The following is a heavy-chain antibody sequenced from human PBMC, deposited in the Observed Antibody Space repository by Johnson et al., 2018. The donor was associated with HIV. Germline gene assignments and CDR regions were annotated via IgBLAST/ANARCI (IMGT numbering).Heavy chain of an antibody. D-gene: IGHD4-17*01. CDR3: ARDGTTGPSGDAFDI. J-gene: IGHJ3*02. V-gene: IGHV3-48*04. CDR2: ISSTGITI. Sequence: VQLVESGGGLMQPGGSLRLSCAASGFIVSSNCMTWVRQAPGKGLEWVSYISSTGITIYYADSVRGRFTISRDNAKNSLYLQMNSLRAEDTAVYSCARDGTTGPSGDAFDIWGQGTMVTVSS. CDR1: GFIVSSNC.